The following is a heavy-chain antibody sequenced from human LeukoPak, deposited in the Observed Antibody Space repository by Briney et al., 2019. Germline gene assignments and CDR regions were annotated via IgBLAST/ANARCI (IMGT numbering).Heavy chain of an antibody. Sequence: ASVKVSCKASGYTFTSYYMHWVRQAPGQGLEWMGIINPSGGSTSYAQKFQGRVIMTRDTSTSTVYMELSSLRSEDTAVYYCARDPSGSYFPNYFDYWGQGTLVTVSS. D-gene: IGHD1-26*01. V-gene: IGHV1-46*01. CDR3: ARDPSGSYFPNYFDY. CDR1: GYTFTSYY. J-gene: IGHJ4*02. CDR2: INPSGGST.